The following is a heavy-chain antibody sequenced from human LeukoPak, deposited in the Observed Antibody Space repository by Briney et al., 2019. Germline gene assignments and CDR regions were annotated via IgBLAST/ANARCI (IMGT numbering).Heavy chain of an antibody. Sequence: PSETLSLTCTVSGGSISSSSYYWGWIRQPPGKGLEWIGSIYYSGNTYYNPSLKSRVTISVDTSKNQFSLRLSFVTAADTAVYYCARYPTAMVSFDYWGQGTLVTVSS. J-gene: IGHJ4*02. CDR2: IYYSGNT. D-gene: IGHD5-18*01. V-gene: IGHV4-39*01. CDR3: ARYPTAMVSFDY. CDR1: GGSISSSSYY.